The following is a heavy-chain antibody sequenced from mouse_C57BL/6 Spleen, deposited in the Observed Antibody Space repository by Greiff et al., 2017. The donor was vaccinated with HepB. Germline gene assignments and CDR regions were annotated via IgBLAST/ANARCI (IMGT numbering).Heavy chain of an antibody. V-gene: IGHV1-85*01. D-gene: IGHD1-1*01. CDR2: IYPRDGST. CDR3: ARGGCSSSQFRYWYFDV. J-gene: IGHJ1*03. CDR1: GYTFTSYD. Sequence: VQLQQSGPELVKPGASVKLSCKASGYTFTSYDINWVKQRPGQGLEWIGWIYPRDGSTKYNEKFKGKATLTVDTSSSTAYMELHSLTAEDSAVYFCARGGCSSSQFRYWYFDVWGTGTTVTVSS.